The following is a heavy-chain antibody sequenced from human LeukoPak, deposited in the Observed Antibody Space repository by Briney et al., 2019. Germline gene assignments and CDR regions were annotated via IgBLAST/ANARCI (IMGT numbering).Heavy chain of an antibody. CDR2: IWYDGSNK. J-gene: IGHJ4*02. CDR3: ARGYSFGQYFDS. Sequence: GGSLRLSCAASGFTFSSYSMNWVRQAPGKGLEWVAVIWYDGSNKYYADSVKGRFTISRDNSKNTLYLQMNSLRPEDTAVYYCARGYSFGQYFDSWGQGTLVTVSS. D-gene: IGHD5-18*01. V-gene: IGHV3-33*08. CDR1: GFTFSSYS.